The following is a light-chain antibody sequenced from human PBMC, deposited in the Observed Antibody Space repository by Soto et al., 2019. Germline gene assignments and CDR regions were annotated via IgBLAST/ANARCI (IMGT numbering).Light chain of an antibody. CDR2: EGT. CDR1: SSDVGSGSHNL. Sequence: QSALTQPASVSGSPGQSITISCTGTSSDVGSGSHNLVSWYQQRPGNAPKVMIYEGTKRPSGVSNRFSGSNAGNTASLTIAGLQAEDEADYYCCSYAGSTSYVFGTGTKLTVL. CDR3: CSYAGSTSYV. J-gene: IGLJ1*01. V-gene: IGLV2-23*01.